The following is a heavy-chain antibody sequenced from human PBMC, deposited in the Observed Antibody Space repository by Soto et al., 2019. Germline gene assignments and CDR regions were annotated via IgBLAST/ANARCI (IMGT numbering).Heavy chain of an antibody. CDR1: GFTFSSYG. J-gene: IGHJ6*04. Sequence: GGSLRLSCAASGFTFSSYGMHWVRQAPGKGLEWVAVIWYDGSNKYYADSVKGRFTISRDNSKNTLYLQMNSLRAEDTAVYYCARGPNYDFWSGYYSSALDVWGKGTTVTVSS. CDR3: ARGPNYDFWSGYYSSALDV. D-gene: IGHD3-3*01. CDR2: IWYDGSNK. V-gene: IGHV3-33*01.